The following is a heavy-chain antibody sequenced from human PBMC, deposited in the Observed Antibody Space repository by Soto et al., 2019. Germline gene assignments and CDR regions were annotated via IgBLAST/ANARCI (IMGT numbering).Heavy chain of an antibody. Sequence: GGSLRLSCVASEFTFSNYAMNWVRQAPGEGPEWVSLISSSGGSTYYADSVKGRFSISRDNSKNTLYLQMNSLRVEDTAIYYCAKDIQGRGATTGDDAFDIWGQGTMVTV. CDR1: EFTFSNYA. J-gene: IGHJ3*02. CDR3: AKDIQGRGATTGDDAFDI. V-gene: IGHV3-23*01. CDR2: ISSSGGST. D-gene: IGHD1-1*01.